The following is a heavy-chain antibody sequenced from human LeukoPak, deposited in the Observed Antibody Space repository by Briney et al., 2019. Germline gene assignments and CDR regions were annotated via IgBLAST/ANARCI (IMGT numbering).Heavy chain of an antibody. D-gene: IGHD3-22*01. CDR2: ISYDGSNK. V-gene: IGHV3-30*04. J-gene: IGHJ4*02. CDR1: GFTFSSYA. Sequence: GGSLRLSCAASGFTFSSYATHWVHQAPGKGLEWVAVISYDGSNKYYADSVKGRFTISRDNSKNTLYLQMNSLRAEDTAVYYCAREHSENYDSSGEYFDYWGQGTLVTVSS. CDR3: AREHSENYDSSGEYFDY.